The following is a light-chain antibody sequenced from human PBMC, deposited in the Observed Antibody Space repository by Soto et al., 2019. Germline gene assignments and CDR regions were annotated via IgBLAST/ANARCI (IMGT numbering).Light chain of an antibody. CDR3: SSYTGDSTPV. J-gene: IGLJ2*01. V-gene: IGLV2-14*01. Sequence: QSVLTQPASVSGSPGQSITISCTGTSNDVGGYAYVSWCQQYPGKAPKLAISEVSNRPSGVSHRFSGSRSGNTASLTISGLQAEDEADYYCSSYTGDSTPVFGGGTQLTVL. CDR1: SNDVGGYAY. CDR2: EVS.